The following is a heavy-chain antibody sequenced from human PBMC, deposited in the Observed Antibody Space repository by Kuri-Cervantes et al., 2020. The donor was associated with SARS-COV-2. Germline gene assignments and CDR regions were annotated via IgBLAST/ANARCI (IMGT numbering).Heavy chain of an antibody. V-gene: IGHV4-59*12. CDR1: GGSISSYY. Sequence: SETLSLTCTVSGGSISSYYWSWIRQPPGQGLEWLGYIYYSGSTKYNPSLESRVTISLDTSRNQFSLKLSSVTAADSAVYYCARGGGGYCSSTSCYSYWGQGTLVTVSS. CDR2: IYYSGST. D-gene: IGHD2-2*02. J-gene: IGHJ4*02. CDR3: ARGGGGYCSSTSCYSY.